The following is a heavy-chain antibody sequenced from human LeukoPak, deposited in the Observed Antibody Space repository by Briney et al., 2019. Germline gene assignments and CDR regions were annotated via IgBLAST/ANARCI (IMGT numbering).Heavy chain of an antibody. V-gene: IGHV3-30*18. CDR2: ISYDGSNK. D-gene: IGHD6-13*01. CDR1: GFTFSSYG. CDR3: AKDASYLSSWYYFDY. J-gene: IGHJ4*02. Sequence: PGGSLRLSCAASGFTFSSYGMHWVRQAPGKGLEWVAVISYDGSNKYYADSVKGRFTISRDNSKNTLYLQITSLRAEDTAVYYCAKDASYLSSWYYFDYWGQGTLVTVSS.